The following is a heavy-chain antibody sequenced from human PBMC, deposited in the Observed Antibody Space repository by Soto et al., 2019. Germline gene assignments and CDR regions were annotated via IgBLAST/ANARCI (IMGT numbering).Heavy chain of an antibody. CDR3: ATRDSRGYRWGVVPGY. CDR2: ISGSGGST. V-gene: IGHV3-23*01. Sequence: EVQLLESGGGLVQPGGSLRLSCAASGFTFSSYAMSWVRQAPGKGLEWVSAISGSGGSTYYADSVKGRFTISRDNSKNTLYLQMDSLRAEDTAVYYCATRDSRGYRWGVVPGYWGQGTLVTVSS. D-gene: IGHD3-22*01. CDR1: GFTFSSYA. J-gene: IGHJ4*02.